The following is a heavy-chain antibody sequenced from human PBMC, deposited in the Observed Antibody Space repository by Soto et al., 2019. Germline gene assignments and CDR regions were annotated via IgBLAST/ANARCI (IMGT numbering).Heavy chain of an antibody. V-gene: IGHV4-4*02. Sequence: QMQLQESGPGLVKPSGTLSLTCTVSGVSINSANWWTWVRQSPGKGLEWIGEIYHSGSTNFNPSHKRRVTISVDNSKNQFYLELTSVTAADTAVYYCARYCGGGSCYLGAVDIWGQGTVVTVCS. D-gene: IGHD2-15*01. J-gene: IGHJ3*02. CDR2: IYHSGST. CDR1: GVSINSANW. CDR3: ARYCGGGSCYLGAVDI.